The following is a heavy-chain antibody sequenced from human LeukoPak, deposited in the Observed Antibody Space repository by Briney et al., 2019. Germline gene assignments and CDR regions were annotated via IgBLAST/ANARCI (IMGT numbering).Heavy chain of an antibody. CDR2: INLSGST. CDR1: GGSFSGYY. V-gene: IGHV4-34*01. Sequence: SETLSLTCAVYGGSFSGYYWSWIRQPPGKGLEWIGEINLSGSTNYNPSLKSRVTISVDTSKNQFSLKLSSVTAADTAVYYWAKGHVLLWFGELFPPGHYGMDVWGKGTTVTVSS. CDR3: AKGHVLLWFGELFPPGHYGMDV. D-gene: IGHD3-10*01. J-gene: IGHJ6*04.